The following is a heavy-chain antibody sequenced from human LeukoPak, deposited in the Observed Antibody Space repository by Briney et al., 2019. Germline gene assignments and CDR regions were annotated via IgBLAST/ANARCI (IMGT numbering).Heavy chain of an antibody. D-gene: IGHD3-10*01. CDR3: ARVTYGSGIDY. J-gene: IGHJ4*02. Sequence: GGSLRLSCAASGFTFSSYSMNWVRQAPGKGPEWVSSISSSSSYIYYADSVKGRFTISRDNAKNSLYLQMNSLRAEDTAVYYCARVTYGSGIDYWGQGTLVTVSS. CDR2: ISSSSSYI. CDR1: GFTFSSYS. V-gene: IGHV3-21*01.